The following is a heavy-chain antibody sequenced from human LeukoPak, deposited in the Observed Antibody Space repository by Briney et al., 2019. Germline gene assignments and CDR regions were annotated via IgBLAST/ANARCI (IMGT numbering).Heavy chain of an antibody. V-gene: IGHV3-21*01. J-gene: IGHJ4*02. CDR1: GFTFSSYS. CDR3: AGSRDGYNYRGDY. CDR2: ISSSSSYI. D-gene: IGHD5-24*01. Sequence: PGGSLRLSCAAFGFTFSSYSMNWVRQAPGKGLEWVSSISSSSSYIYYADSVKGRFIISRDNAKNSLYLQMNSLRAEDTAVYYCAGSRDGYNYRGDYWGQGTLVTVSS.